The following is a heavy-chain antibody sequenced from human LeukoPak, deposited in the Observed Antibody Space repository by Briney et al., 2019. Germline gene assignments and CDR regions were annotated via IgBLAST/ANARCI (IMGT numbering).Heavy chain of an antibody. V-gene: IGHV1-69*04. D-gene: IGHD3-22*01. CDR1: GGTFSSYA. J-gene: IGHJ4*02. CDR3: ARDPSYDSSGYYFDY. Sequence: GASVKVSCKASGGTFSSYAISWVRQAPGQGIEWMGRIIPIFGIANYAQKFQGRVTITADKSTSTAYMELSSLRSEDTAVYYCARDPSYDSSGYYFDYWGQGTLVTVSS. CDR2: IIPIFGIA.